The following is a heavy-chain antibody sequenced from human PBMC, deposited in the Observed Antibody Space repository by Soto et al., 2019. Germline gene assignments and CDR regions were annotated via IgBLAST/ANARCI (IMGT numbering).Heavy chain of an antibody. V-gene: IGHV1-18*01. D-gene: IGHD4-4*01. CDR3: AWRNNAVHI. Sequence: QGQLVQSGAEVKKPGASVKVSCKASGYKFSSYALSWVRQAPGQGLEWLGWISVDSGNTKYVQSPQDRVSMTTDTSTSTAYMELPSLRSEDTAVYYCAWRNNAVHIWGQGTMVTVSS. J-gene: IGHJ3*02. CDR2: ISVDSGNT. CDR1: GYKFSSYA.